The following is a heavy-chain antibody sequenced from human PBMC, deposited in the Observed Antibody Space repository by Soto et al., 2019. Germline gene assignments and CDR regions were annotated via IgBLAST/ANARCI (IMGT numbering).Heavy chain of an antibody. D-gene: IGHD6-6*01. CDR2: IIPIFGTA. CDR1: GGTFSSYA. V-gene: IGHV1-69*13. CDR3: ARGKYSSSFHPPDYYYYCMDV. J-gene: IGHJ6*02. Sequence: ASVKVSCKASGGTFSSYAISWVRQAPGQGLEWMGGIIPIFGTANYAQKFQGRVTITADESTSTAYMELSSLRSEDTALYYCARGKYSSSFHPPDYYYYCMDVWGQGTTVTVSS.